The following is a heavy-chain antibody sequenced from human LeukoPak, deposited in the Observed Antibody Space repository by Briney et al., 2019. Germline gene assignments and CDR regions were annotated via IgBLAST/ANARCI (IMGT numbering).Heavy chain of an antibody. CDR1: GFTFSSYA. CDR3: ARDDYYGSGSYYAAKYNWFDP. CDR2: ISGSGGST. D-gene: IGHD3-10*01. J-gene: IGHJ5*02. Sequence: GGSLRLSCAASGFTFSSYAMSWVRQAPGKGLEWVSAISGSGGSTYYADSVKGRFTISRDNSKNTLYLQMNSLRAEDTAVYYCARDDYYGSGSYYAAKYNWFDPWGQGTLVTVSS. V-gene: IGHV3-23*01.